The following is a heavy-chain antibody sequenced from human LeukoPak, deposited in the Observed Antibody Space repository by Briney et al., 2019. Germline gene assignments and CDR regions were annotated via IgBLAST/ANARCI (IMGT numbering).Heavy chain of an antibody. CDR1: GFAFSNYW. Sequence: PGGSLRLSCAASGFAFSNYWMSWVRQAPGKGLEWIGSIYYSGSTYYNPSLKSRVTIPVDTSKNQFSLKLSSVTAADTAVYYCVGGIRFLEWSFRYWGQGTLVTVSS. J-gene: IGHJ4*02. D-gene: IGHD3-3*01. CDR2: IYYSGST. CDR3: VGGIRFLEWSFRY. V-gene: IGHV4-59*05.